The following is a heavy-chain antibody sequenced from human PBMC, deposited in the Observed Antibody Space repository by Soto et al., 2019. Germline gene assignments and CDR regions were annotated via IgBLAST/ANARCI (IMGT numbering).Heavy chain of an antibody. D-gene: IGHD3-22*01. J-gene: IGHJ4*02. V-gene: IGHV4-30-4*01. CDR3: TRDRYYDSSGYYYYFDY. Sequence: SETLSLTCTVSGGSISSGDYYWSWIRQPPGKGLEWIGYIYYSGSTYYNPSLKSRVTISVDTSKNQFSLKLSSVTAADTAVYYCTRDRYYDSSGYYYYFDYWGQGTLVTVSS. CDR2: IYYSGST. CDR1: GGSISSGDYY.